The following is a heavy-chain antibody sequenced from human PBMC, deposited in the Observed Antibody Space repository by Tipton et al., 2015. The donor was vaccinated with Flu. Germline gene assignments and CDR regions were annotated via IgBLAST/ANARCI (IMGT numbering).Heavy chain of an antibody. CDR1: GGSMTYFY. D-gene: IGHD2-15*01. J-gene: IGHJ6*02. V-gene: IGHV4-59*01. CDR2: VYFNGAT. CDR3: ARVPRGAGCIGYYYGLDV. Sequence: TLSLTCTVSGGSMTYFYWSWIRQSPGQGLEWIGYVYFNGATGYNPSLRSRVTISADTAKNQFSLRLNSVTAADTAVYYCARVPRGAGCIGYYYGLDVSGPGATVAVSS.